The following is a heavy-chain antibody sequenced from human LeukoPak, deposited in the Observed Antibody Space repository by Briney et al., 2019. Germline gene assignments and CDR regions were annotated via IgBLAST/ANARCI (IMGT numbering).Heavy chain of an antibody. D-gene: IGHD2-8*01. CDR3: AREDGCTNGVCYFDY. J-gene: IGHJ4*02. Sequence: ASVKVSCKASGYTFTGYYMHWVRQAPGQGLEWMGWINPNSGGTNYAQKFQGRVTMTRDTSISTAYMELSRLRSDDTAVYYYAREDGCTNGVCYFDYWGQGTLVTVSS. CDR2: INPNSGGT. V-gene: IGHV1-2*02. CDR1: GYTFTGYY.